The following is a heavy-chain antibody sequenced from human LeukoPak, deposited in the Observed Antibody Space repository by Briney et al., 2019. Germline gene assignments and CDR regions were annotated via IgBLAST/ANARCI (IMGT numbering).Heavy chain of an antibody. CDR1: GGSISSYY. Sequence: SETLSLTCTVSGGSISSYYWSWIRQPPGKGLEWIGYIYYSGSTNYNPSLKSRVTISVDTSKNQFSLKLSSVTAADTAVYYCARDTSLLLWFGETRSARYYYYYGMDVWGQGTTVTVSS. V-gene: IGHV4-59*12. D-gene: IGHD3-10*01. CDR2: IYYSGST. J-gene: IGHJ6*02. CDR3: ARDTSLLLWFGETRSARYYYYYGMDV.